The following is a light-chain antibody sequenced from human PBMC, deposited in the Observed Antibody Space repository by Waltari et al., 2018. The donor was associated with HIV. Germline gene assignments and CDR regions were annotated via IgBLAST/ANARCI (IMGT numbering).Light chain of an antibody. J-gene: IGKJ1*01. CDR1: LRLTYASNNKNY. V-gene: IGKV4-1*01. CDR3: QQYYGTPWA. Sequence: DIVMTQSPDSLAVSLGERATINCKSSLRLTYASNNKNYLTWYQQKPGQPPKLLIYWASTRESGVPDRFSGSGSGTDFTLTINGLQAEDVAVYYCQQYYGTPWAFGQGTKVEIK. CDR2: WAS.